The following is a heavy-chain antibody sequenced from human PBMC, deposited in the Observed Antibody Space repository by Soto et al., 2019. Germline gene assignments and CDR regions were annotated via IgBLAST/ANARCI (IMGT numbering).Heavy chain of an antibody. J-gene: IGHJ4*02. CDR3: ARDLGRFKLGSAYFVD. CDR2: IWSDGSEK. V-gene: IGHV3-33*01. D-gene: IGHD3-10*01. Sequence: QVQLVESGGGVVQPGRSLRLSCAASGFTFSSNGMHWVRQAPAQGLEWVAVIWSDGSEKYYSDSVKGRFSISRDNSKNSLYLHMDSLRAEATAVYYCARDLGRFKLGSAYFVDLGQGTLVTFAS. CDR1: GFTFSSNG.